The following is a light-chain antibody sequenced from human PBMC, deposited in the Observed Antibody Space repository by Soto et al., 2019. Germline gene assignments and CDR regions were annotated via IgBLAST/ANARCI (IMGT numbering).Light chain of an antibody. V-gene: IGKV1-39*01. CDR3: QQGYSTPPLT. Sequence: DIQMTQSPSSLAAAVGDRVTITCRASQGISSYLNWYQQKPGKAPKLLIYAASSLQSGVPSRFSGSGSGTHFTLTLSSLQPEDFATYYCQQGYSTPPLTFGGGTKAEIK. CDR1: QGISSY. J-gene: IGKJ4*01. CDR2: AAS.